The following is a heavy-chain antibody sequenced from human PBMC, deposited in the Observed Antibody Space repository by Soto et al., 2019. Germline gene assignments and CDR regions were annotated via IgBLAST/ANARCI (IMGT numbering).Heavy chain of an antibody. V-gene: IGHV4-59*11. D-gene: IGHD2-2*01. J-gene: IGHJ4*02. CDR2: IYYRGTT. CDR1: GVSTSNHY. CDR3: ARGGGSPYHDHEFDY. Sequence: QVQLQESGPGLVKPSETLSLTCSVSGVSTSNHYWTWIRKPPGQGPEWIGCIYYRGTTNYNASFSSRVTIPLDTSKNQFSLKLASATTADTAVYFCARGGGSPYHDHEFDYWGQGILVTVSS.